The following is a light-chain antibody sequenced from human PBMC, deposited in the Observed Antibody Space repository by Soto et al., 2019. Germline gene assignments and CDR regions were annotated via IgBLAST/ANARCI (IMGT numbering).Light chain of an antibody. CDR1: QSVSSY. V-gene: IGKV3-11*01. CDR2: DAS. J-gene: IGKJ1*01. Sequence: EIVLTQSPATLSLSPGERATLSCRASQSVSSYLAWYQQKPGQARRLLIYDASNRATGIPARFSGSGSGTDFTLTISSLEPEDFAVYYCQERSNWPGTFGQGNKVALK. CDR3: QERSNWPGT.